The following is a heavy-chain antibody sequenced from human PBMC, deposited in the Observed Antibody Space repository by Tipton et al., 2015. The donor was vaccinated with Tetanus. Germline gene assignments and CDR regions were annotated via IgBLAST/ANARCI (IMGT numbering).Heavy chain of an antibody. V-gene: IGHV3-20*04. Sequence: SLRLSCAASGFTFDDYGMSWVRQAPGKGLEWVSGIHWNGGSTGYADSVKGRFTISRDNAKNSLYLQMNRLRAEDTALYYCAKGTGYYGMDVWGQGTTVTVSS. D-gene: IGHD2-8*02. CDR2: IHWNGGST. CDR3: AKGTGYYGMDV. J-gene: IGHJ6*02. CDR1: GFTFDDYG.